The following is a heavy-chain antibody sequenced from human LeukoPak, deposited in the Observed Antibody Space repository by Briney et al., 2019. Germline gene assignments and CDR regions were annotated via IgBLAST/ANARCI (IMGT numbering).Heavy chain of an antibody. CDR1: GGSVSSNSAA. D-gene: IGHD6-19*01. V-gene: IGHV6-1*01. J-gene: IGHJ6*02. CDR2: TYYKSKWFN. Sequence: SQTLSLTCVISGGSVSSNSAAWNWLRQSPSRGLEWLGRTYYKSKWFNDYAVSVKSRITINPDTSKNQFSLQLNSVTPEDTAVYYCARETSGWLYYYYGMDVWGQGITVTVSS. CDR3: ARETSGWLYYYYGMDV.